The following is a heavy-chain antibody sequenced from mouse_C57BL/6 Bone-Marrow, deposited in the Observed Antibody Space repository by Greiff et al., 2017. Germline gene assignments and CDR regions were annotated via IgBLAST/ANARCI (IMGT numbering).Heavy chain of an antibody. CDR1: DSEVFPIAY. J-gene: IGHJ1*03. CDR3: ARRITTVESLHWYFDV. D-gene: IGHD1-1*01. V-gene: IGHV15-2*01. CDR2: ILPSIGRT. Sequence: VQLQQSGSELRSPGSSVKLSCKDFDSEVFPIAYMSWVRQKPGHGFEWIGGILPSIGRTIYGEKFEDKATLDADTLSNTAYLELNSLTSEDSAIYYCARRITTVESLHWYFDVWGTGTTVTVSS.